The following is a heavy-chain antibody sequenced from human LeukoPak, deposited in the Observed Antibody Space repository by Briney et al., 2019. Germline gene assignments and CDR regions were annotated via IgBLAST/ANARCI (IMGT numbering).Heavy chain of an antibody. Sequence: LSLTCTVSGGSISSSSYYWGWIRQAPGKGLEWVSYISTSGRTIHYADSVKGRFTISRDNAKNSLFLRMNSLRVEDTAVYYCARGGTGYDVFDIWGQGTMVTVSS. D-gene: IGHD1-1*01. CDR1: GGSISSSSYY. V-gene: IGHV3-11*04. CDR3: ARGGTGYDVFDI. CDR2: ISTSGRTI. J-gene: IGHJ3*02.